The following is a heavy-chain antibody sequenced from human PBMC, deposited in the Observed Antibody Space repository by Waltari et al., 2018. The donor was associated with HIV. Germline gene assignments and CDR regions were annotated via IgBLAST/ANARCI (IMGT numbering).Heavy chain of an antibody. J-gene: IGHJ5*02. Sequence: EVQLVESGGGFIHPEGSLRLSCAASGFSVTSNYMSWVRQAPGKGLEWVSVIYSGGSTYYADSVKGRFTISRDNSKNTLYLQMHSLRAEDTAVYYCATGRKQLWFDDWGQGTLVTVSS. V-gene: IGHV3-53*01. CDR2: IYSGGST. CDR3: ATGRKQLWFDD. D-gene: IGHD3-10*01. CDR1: GFSVTSNY.